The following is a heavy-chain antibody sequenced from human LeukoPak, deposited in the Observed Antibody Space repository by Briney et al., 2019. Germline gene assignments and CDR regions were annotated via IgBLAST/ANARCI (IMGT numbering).Heavy chain of an antibody. CDR3: ARDFLIDDSSGYSSIFDY. CDR2: ISYDGSNK. Sequence: PGRSSRLSCAASGFTFSSYAMHWVRQAPGKGLEWVAVISYDGSNKYYADSVKGRFTISRDDSKNTLYLQMNSLRAEDTAVYYCARDFLIDDSSGYSSIFDYWGQGTLVTVSS. D-gene: IGHD3-22*01. V-gene: IGHV3-30*04. J-gene: IGHJ4*02. CDR1: GFTFSSYA.